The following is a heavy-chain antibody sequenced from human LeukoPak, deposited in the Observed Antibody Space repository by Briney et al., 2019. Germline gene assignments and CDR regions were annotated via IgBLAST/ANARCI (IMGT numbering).Heavy chain of an antibody. CDR1: GFTFSSYW. Sequence: GGSLRLFCGASGFTFSSYWMTWVRQAPGKGLEWVANINEDGREKNYVDSVKGRFTISRDNTDNSLYLQMNSLRAEDTAVYYCVREIGQDYSPYYYYYMNVWGKGTTVTVSS. J-gene: IGHJ6*03. CDR2: INEDGREK. V-gene: IGHV3-7*01. CDR3: VREIGQDYSPYYYYYMNV. D-gene: IGHD4-11*01.